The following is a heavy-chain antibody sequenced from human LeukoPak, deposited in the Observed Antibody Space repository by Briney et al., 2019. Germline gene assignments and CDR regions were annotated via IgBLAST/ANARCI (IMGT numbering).Heavy chain of an antibody. J-gene: IGHJ4*02. V-gene: IGHV3-30*18. D-gene: IGHD2-21*01. CDR1: GFTFSRYV. CDR2: ISSDVRNT. CDR3: AKDSVVMNFFES. Sequence: GSLRLSCAASGFTFSRYVMHWVRQAPGKGLEWVAVISSDVRNTAYADSLKGRVTISRDNSKNTLYLELHSLRAEDTAVYYCAKDSVVMNFFESWGQGTLVTVSS.